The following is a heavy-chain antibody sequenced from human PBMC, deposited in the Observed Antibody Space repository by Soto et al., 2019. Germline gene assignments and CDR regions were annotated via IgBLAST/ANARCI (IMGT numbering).Heavy chain of an antibody. V-gene: IGHV4-34*01. D-gene: IGHD3-10*01. CDR1: GGSFSGYY. Sequence: QVQLQQWGAGLLKPSETLSLTCAVYGGSFSGYYWSWIRQPPGKGLEWIGEINHSGSTNYNPSLKSRVTISVDTSKNQFSLKLSSVTAADTAVYYCARGPSVSWGFGESYYYYGMDVWGQGTTVTVSS. CDR3: ARGPSVSWGFGESYYYYGMDV. J-gene: IGHJ6*02. CDR2: INHSGST.